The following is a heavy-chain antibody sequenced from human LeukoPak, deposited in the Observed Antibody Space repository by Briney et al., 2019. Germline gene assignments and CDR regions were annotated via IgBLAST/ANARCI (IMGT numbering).Heavy chain of an antibody. CDR1: GGSISSGDYY. CDR2: IYYSGST. J-gene: IGHJ4*02. Sequence: PSQTLSLTCSVSGGSISSGDYYWSWIRQPPGKGLGWIGYIYYSGSTYYHPSLKSRVTISVGTSKDQFSVKLSSVTAADTAVYYCVREEVLRYFDWLLSPVSYWGQGTLVTVSS. CDR3: VREEVLRYFDWLLSPVSY. V-gene: IGHV4-30-4*01. D-gene: IGHD3-9*01.